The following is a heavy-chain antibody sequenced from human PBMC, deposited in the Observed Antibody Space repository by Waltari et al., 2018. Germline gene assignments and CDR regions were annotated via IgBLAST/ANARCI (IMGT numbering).Heavy chain of an antibody. CDR1: GYSISSSNW. CDR3: ARLGPCGGDCYSFDY. Sequence: QVQLQESGPGLVKPSDTLSLTCAVSGYSISSSNWWGWIRQPPGKGLEWIGYIYYSGSTNYNPSLKSRVTMSVDTSKNQFSLKLSSVTALDTAVYYCARLGPCGGDCYSFDYWGQGTLVTVSS. CDR2: IYYSGST. J-gene: IGHJ4*02. V-gene: IGHV4-28*06. D-gene: IGHD2-21*01.